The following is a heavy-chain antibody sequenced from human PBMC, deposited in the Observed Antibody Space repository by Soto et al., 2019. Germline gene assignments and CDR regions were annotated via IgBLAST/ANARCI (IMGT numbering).Heavy chain of an antibody. CDR2: IDPSDSYT. D-gene: IGHD2-2*01. V-gene: IGHV5-10-1*01. J-gene: IGHJ3*02. CDR1: GYSLTSYW. CDR3: ARDLVVVPAAANDAFDI. Sequence: GESLKISCKGSGYSLTSYWISWVRQMPGKGLEWMGRIDPSDSYTNYSPSFQGHVTISADKSISTAYLQWSSLKASDTAMYYCARDLVVVPAAANDAFDIWGQGTMVTVSS.